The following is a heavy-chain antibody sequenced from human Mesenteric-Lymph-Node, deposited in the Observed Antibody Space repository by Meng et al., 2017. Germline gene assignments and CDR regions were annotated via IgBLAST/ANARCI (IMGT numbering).Heavy chain of an antibody. CDR1: GASFSTSSHY. V-gene: IGHV4-39*01. CDR3: HHTYSSSWYADY. D-gene: IGHD6-13*01. J-gene: IGHJ4*02. Sequence: PQLQESGPSLVKPSETLSLTCTVSGASFSTSSHYWGWIRRPPGKGLEWVGSINYSGSTYYNPSLKSRVTISADTSKNQFSLKLSSVTAADTAVYYCHHTYSSSWYADYWGQGTLVTVSS. CDR2: INYSGST.